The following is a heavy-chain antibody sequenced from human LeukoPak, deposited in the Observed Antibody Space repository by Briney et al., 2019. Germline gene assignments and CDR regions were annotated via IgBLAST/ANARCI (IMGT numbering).Heavy chain of an antibody. J-gene: IGHJ3*02. CDR2: ISGSGGST. CDR1: GFTFSSYA. V-gene: IGHV3-23*01. D-gene: IGHD3-9*01. CDR3: ASTYYDILTGYLYDAFDI. Sequence: GGSLRLSCAASGFTFSSYAMSWVRQAPGKGLGWVSAISGSGGSTYYADSVKGRFTISRDNSKNTLYLQMNSLRAEDTAVYYCASTYYDILTGYLYDAFDIWGQGTMVTVSS.